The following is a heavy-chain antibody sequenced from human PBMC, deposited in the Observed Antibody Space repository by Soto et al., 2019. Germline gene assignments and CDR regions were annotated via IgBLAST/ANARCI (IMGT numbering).Heavy chain of an antibody. J-gene: IGHJ4*02. V-gene: IGHV3-15*01. CDR3: TTLTAFMTTVTNCDD. Sequence: GGSLRLSCAASGFTFSNAWMSWVRQAPGKGLEWVGRIKSKTDVGTTDYAAPVKGRFTISRDDSKNTLYLQMNSLKTEDTAVYYCTTLTAFMTTVTNCDDWGQGTLVTVYS. CDR1: GFTFSNAW. CDR2: IKSKTDVGTT. D-gene: IGHD4-17*01.